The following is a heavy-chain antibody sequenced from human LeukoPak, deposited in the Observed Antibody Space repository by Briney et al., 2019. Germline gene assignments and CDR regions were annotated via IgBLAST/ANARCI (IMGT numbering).Heavy chain of an antibody. Sequence: GSSVKVSCKASGGTFSSYTISWVRQAPGQGLEWMGWISAYNGNTNYAQKLQGRVTMTTDTSTSTAYMELRSLRSDDTAVYYCARGWHDSSGYYYVDAFDIWGQGTMVTVSS. V-gene: IGHV1-18*01. J-gene: IGHJ3*02. CDR3: ARGWHDSSGYYYVDAFDI. CDR1: GGTFSSYT. D-gene: IGHD3-22*01. CDR2: ISAYNGNT.